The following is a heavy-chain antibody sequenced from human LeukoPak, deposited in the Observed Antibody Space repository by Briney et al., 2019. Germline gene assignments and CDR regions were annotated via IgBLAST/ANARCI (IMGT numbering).Heavy chain of an antibody. CDR2: IGGSGDKT. Sequence: GGPLRFSCAASGFTSNRNAISWVRQAPGKGLEWGSTIGGSGDKTFYADSVKGRFTISRDNSKNMLHLQMSSLTGEDTALYYCVRRGDASSGWGDHDYWGQGALVTVSS. J-gene: IGHJ4*02. V-gene: IGHV3-23*01. CDR1: GFTSNRNA. CDR3: VRRGDASSGWGDHDY. D-gene: IGHD6-19*01.